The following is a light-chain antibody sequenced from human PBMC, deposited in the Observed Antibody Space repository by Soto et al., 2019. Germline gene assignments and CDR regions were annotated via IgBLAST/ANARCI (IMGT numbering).Light chain of an antibody. CDR3: SSYAGSGTHVV. J-gene: IGLJ2*01. CDR2: EGT. Sequence: QSALTQPASVSGSPGQSITISCTGTTGDVGSYNLVSWYQQHPGKVPQLMIYEGTKRPSGVSNRFSGSQSGNTASLTISGLQAEDEADYYCSSYAGSGTHVVFGGGTKLTVL. CDR1: TGDVGSYNL. V-gene: IGLV2-23*01.